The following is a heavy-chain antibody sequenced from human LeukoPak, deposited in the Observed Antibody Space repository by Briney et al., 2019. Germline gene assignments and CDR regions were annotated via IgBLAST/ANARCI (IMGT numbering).Heavy chain of an antibody. CDR2: IYYSGSS. Sequence: SETLSLTCTVSGGSISSYYWSWIRQPPGKGLEWIGYIYYSGSSNYNPSLKSRVTISVDTSKNQFSLKLSSVTAADTAVYYCARVRWNWNFYYCCYYMDVWGKGTTVTVSS. V-gene: IGHV4-59*01. CDR1: GGSISSYY. D-gene: IGHD1-1*01. J-gene: IGHJ6*03. CDR3: ARVRWNWNFYYCCYYMDV.